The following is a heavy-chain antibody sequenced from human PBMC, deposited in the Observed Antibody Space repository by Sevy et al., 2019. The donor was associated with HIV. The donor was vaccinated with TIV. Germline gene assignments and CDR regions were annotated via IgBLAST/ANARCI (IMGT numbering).Heavy chain of an antibody. CDR1: GFTFSSYV. CDR2: INTHGTNT. Sequence: GGSLRLSCAASGFTFSSYVMHWVRHAPGKGLVWVSRINTHGTNTIYADYVKGRFTISRDNAKNTVSLQMNSLRADDTGVYYCAREGVDFWSGPVDFDYGMDVWGQGTTVTVSS. V-gene: IGHV3-74*01. CDR3: AREGVDFWSGPVDFDYGMDV. J-gene: IGHJ6*02. D-gene: IGHD3-3*01.